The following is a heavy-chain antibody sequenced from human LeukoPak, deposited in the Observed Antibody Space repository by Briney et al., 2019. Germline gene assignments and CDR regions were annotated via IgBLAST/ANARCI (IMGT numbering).Heavy chain of an antibody. J-gene: IGHJ5*02. CDR2: FFYRGNT. CDR1: GGSFSGYY. D-gene: IGHD6-19*01. CDR3: ARDIQWLDP. V-gene: IGHV4-34*11. Sequence: SETLSLTCAVYGGSFSGYYWGWIRQPPGEGLEWIGSFFYRGNTYYNPSLMSRVSISVDASKNQFSLNLKSVTAADTAVYYCARDIQWLDPWGQGTLVTVSS.